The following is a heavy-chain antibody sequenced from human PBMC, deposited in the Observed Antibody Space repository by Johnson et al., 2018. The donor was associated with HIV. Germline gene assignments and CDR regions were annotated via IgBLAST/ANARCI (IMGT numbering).Heavy chain of an antibody. V-gene: IGHV3-30*03. J-gene: IGHJ3*02. D-gene: IGHD3-16*02. CDR1: GFTFSSYG. Sequence: QVLLVESGGGVVQPGRSLRLSCAASGFTFSSYGMHWVRQAPGKGLEWVAVISYDGSNKYYADSVKGRFTISRDNSKNTLYLQMGSLRAEDMAVYYCARGGITFGGVIAPGAFDIWGQGTMVTVSS. CDR3: ARGGITFGGVIAPGAFDI. CDR2: ISYDGSNK.